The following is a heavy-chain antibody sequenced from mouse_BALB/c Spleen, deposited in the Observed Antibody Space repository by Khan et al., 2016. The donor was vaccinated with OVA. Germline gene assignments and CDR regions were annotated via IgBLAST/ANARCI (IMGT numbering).Heavy chain of an antibody. CDR2: IYPYNDAT. CDR3: APVGSYYVSFVY. Sequence: VQLKQSGPEVVKPGASVKMSCKASGYTFTSYVMHWVKQKPGQGLEWIGYIYPYNDATKYNEKFNGRATLTSDKSSRTAYMELSSLTSEDSAVYYWAPVGSYYVSFVYWGQGTLVTVSA. CDR1: GYTFTSYV. V-gene: IGHV1S136*01. D-gene: IGHD1-1*01. J-gene: IGHJ3*01.